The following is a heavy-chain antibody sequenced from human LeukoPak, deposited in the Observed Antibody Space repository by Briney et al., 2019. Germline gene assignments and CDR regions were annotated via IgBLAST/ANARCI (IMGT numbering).Heavy chain of an antibody. J-gene: IGHJ6*03. CDR3: ARGGRSGYDWGYYYYYMDV. CDR2: ISAYNGNT. D-gene: IGHD5-12*01. V-gene: IGHV1-18*01. CDR1: GYSFTTYG. Sequence: GASVKVSCKTSGYSFTTYGVSWVRQAPGQGLEWMGWISAYNGNTNYAQKLQGRVTMTTDTSTSTAYMELRSLRSDDTAVYYCARGGRSGYDWGYYYYYMDVWGKGTTVTVSS.